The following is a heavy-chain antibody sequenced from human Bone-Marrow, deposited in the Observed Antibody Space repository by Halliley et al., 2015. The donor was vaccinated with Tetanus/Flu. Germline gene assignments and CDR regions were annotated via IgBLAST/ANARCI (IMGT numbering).Heavy chain of an antibody. J-gene: IGHJ6*02. CDR3: ARDRMVWLLSDPPLPEHYGIEV. D-gene: IGHD3-3*01. CDR2: IYHSGDS. Sequence: TLSLTCTVIGGSIDGGDYYWNWIRQLPGKGLEWIGHIYHSGDSSYNPSLKSRVTISLDTSKSQFSLKLTSVTAADTAVYYCARDRMVWLLSDPPLPEHYGIEVWGQGTTVTVSS. V-gene: IGHV4-31*03. CDR1: GGSIDGGDYY.